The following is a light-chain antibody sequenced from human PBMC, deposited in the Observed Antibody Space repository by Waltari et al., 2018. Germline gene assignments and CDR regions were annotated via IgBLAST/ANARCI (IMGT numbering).Light chain of an antibody. CDR1: SSDVGNYNL. V-gene: IGLV2-23*02. J-gene: IGLJ2*01. Sequence: QSALIQPASVSGSPGQSITISCTGTSSDVGNYNLVSWYQQHPGEAPNRMIFGVSQRPSGVFNRFSGSKSGNTASLTISGLQAEDEADYYCCSYAGITTLVLFGGGTKLTVL. CDR2: GVS. CDR3: CSYAGITTLVL.